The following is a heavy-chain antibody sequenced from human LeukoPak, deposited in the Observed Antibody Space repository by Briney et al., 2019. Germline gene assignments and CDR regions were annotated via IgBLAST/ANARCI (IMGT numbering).Heavy chain of an antibody. V-gene: IGHV3-30*02. J-gene: IGHJ4*02. CDR1: GFTFSSYG. D-gene: IGHD2-21*02. Sequence: QPGGSLRLSCAASGFTFSSYGMHWVRQAPGKGLEWVAFIRYDGSNKYYADSVKGRFTISRDNSKNTLYLQMNSLRAEDTAVYYCAKEVKGDSTLPGYWGQGTLVTVSS. CDR2: IRYDGSNK. CDR3: AKEVKGDSTLPGY.